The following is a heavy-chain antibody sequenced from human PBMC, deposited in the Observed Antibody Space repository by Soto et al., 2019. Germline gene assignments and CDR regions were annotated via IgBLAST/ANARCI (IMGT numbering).Heavy chain of an antibody. Sequence: EVQLVESGGGLVKPGGTLTLSCAASGFTFSSYSMKWVRQAPGKGLEWVSSISSSSRHIYYADSVKGRFTISRDNAKNSLYLQMNSLRAEDTAMYFCARDPSDLWEPDQYFPHWGQGTLVAVSS. CDR2: ISSSSRHI. CDR3: ARDPSDLWEPDQYFPH. D-gene: IGHD1-26*01. CDR1: GFTFSSYS. J-gene: IGHJ1*01. V-gene: IGHV3-21*01.